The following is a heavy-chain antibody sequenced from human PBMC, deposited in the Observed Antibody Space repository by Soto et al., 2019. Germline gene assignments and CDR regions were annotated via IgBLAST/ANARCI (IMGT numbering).Heavy chain of an antibody. CDR2: IWYDGSNK. D-gene: IGHD6-19*01. CDR1: GFTFSSYG. Sequence: SGGSLRLSCAASGFTFSSYGMHWVRQAPGKGLEWVAVIWYDGSNKYYADSAKGRFTISRDNSKNTLYLQMNSLRAEDTAVYYCARTKLDPGVAGYYFDYWGQGTLVTVSS. CDR3: ARTKLDPGVAGYYFDY. J-gene: IGHJ4*02. V-gene: IGHV3-33*01.